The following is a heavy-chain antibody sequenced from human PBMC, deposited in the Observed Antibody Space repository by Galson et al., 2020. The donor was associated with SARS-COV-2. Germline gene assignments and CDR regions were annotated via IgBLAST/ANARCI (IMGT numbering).Heavy chain of an antibody. CDR3: AKEAPRITIFGVASRAKRGMDV. CDR1: GFTFSSYA. Sequence: GGSLRLFCAASGFTFSSYAMSWVRQAPGKGLEWVSAISHSGADTTYADSVKGRFTISRDNSTNTLYLQMNSLRAEDTAVYYCAKEAPRITIFGVASRAKRGMDVWGQGTTVTVSS. D-gene: IGHD3-3*01. CDR2: ISHSGADT. V-gene: IGHV3-23*01. J-gene: IGHJ6*02.